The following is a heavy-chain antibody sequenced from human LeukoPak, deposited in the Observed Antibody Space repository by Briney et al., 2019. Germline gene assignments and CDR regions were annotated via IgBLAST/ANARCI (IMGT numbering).Heavy chain of an antibody. Sequence: PGGSLRLSCAASGFTFSSYSMNRVRQAPGKGLEWVSSISSSSSYIYYADSVKGRFTISRDNAKNSLYLQMNSLRAEDTAVYYCARDHCSGGSCYDGMYGMDVWGQGTTVTVSS. CDR2: ISSSSSYI. D-gene: IGHD2-15*01. CDR1: GFTFSSYS. CDR3: ARDHCSGGSCYDGMYGMDV. V-gene: IGHV3-21*01. J-gene: IGHJ6*02.